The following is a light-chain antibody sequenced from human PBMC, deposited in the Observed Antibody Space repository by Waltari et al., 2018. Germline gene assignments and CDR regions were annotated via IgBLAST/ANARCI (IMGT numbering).Light chain of an antibody. CDR1: SSDVGGYNY. Sequence: QSALTQPASVSGSPGQSITISCTGTSSDVGGYNYVSWYQQHPGKAPKLMIYDVSKRPSGVSNRFSGSKSGNTASLTLSGLQAEAEADYYCCSYAGSSTYVFGTGTKVTVL. V-gene: IGLV2-23*02. J-gene: IGLJ1*01. CDR3: CSYAGSSTYV. CDR2: DVS.